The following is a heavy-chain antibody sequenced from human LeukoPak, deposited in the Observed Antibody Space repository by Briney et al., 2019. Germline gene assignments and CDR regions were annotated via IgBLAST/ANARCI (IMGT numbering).Heavy chain of an antibody. CDR2: ISYDGTTK. V-gene: IGHV3-30-3*01. CDR1: GFTFSSYA. J-gene: IGHJ4*02. Sequence: PGGSLRLSCAASGFTFSSYAMSWVRQAPSTGLEWMAAISYDGTTKNYADSVKGRFTISRDNSKNTLYLQINSLRPEDTAVYYCASGYTSANYYFDYWGQGTLVTVSS. CDR3: ASGYTSANYYFDY. D-gene: IGHD5-18*01.